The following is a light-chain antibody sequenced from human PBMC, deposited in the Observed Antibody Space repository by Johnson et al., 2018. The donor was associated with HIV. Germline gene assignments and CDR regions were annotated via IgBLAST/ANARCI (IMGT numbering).Light chain of an antibody. V-gene: IGLV1-51*01. CDR2: DNN. Sequence: QSVLTQPPSVSAAPGQKVTISCSGSSSNIGNNYVSWYQQLPGTAPKLLIYDNNKRPSGIPDRFSGSKSGTSATLGITGLQTGDEADYYCGTWDSSLSACPLHVFGTATKVTVL. CDR3: GTWDSSLSACPLHV. J-gene: IGLJ1*01. CDR1: SSNIGNNY.